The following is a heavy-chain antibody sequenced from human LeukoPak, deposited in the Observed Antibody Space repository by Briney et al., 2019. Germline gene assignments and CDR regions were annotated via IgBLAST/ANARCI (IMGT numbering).Heavy chain of an antibody. CDR3: ARDLPYSSSWESIDY. CDR2: ISAYNGNT. J-gene: IGHJ4*02. CDR1: GYTFTSYG. Sequence: EASVKVSCKASGYTFTSYGISWVRQAPGQGLEWMGWISAYNGNTNYAQKLQGRVTMTTDTSTSTAYMELRSLRSDDTAVYYCARDLPYSSSWESIDYWGQGTLVTVSS. V-gene: IGHV1-18*01. D-gene: IGHD6-13*01.